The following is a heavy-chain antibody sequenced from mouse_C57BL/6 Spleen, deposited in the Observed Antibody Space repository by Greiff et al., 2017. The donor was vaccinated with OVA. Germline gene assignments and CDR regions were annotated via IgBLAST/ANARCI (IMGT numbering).Heavy chain of an antibody. CDR3: ARGHYDYDRVFAY. CDR1: GYTFTSYW. CDR2: IHPNSGST. V-gene: IGHV1-64*01. Sequence: VQLQQSGAELVKPGASVKLSCKASGYTFTSYWMHWVKQRPGQGLEWIGMIHPNSGSTNYNEKFKSKATLTVDKSSSTAYMQLSSLTSEDSAVYYCARGHYDYDRVFAYWGQGTLVTVSA. D-gene: IGHD2-4*01. J-gene: IGHJ3*01.